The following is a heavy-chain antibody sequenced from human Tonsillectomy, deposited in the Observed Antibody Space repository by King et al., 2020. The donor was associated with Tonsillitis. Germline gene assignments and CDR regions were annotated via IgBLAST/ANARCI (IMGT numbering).Heavy chain of an antibody. CDR1: GFTFSNYS. Sequence: VQLVESGGGVVQPGRSLRLSCAASGFTFSNYSMHWVRQAPGKGLEGVAVISCDGNNKNYADSVKGRFTISRDNSKNTLYLQMNSLRAEETAVYYCARGGDYVWGSYRPLDYWGQGTLVTVSS. J-gene: IGHJ4*02. CDR2: ISCDGNNK. V-gene: IGHV3-30-3*01. D-gene: IGHD3-16*02. CDR3: ARGGDYVWGSYRPLDY.